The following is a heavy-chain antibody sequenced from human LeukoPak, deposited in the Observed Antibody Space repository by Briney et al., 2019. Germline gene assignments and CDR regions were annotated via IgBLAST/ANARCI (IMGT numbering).Heavy chain of an antibody. Sequence: GGSLRLSCATSEFTFTNYWMHWVRQAPGQGLEWVANINQDGGEKYYVDSVKGRFTISRDSAKDSLYLQMNSLRVEDTAVYYCTRRYFDHWGQGTLVTVSS. CDR2: INQDGGEK. V-gene: IGHV3-7*01. CDR3: TRRYFDH. CDR1: EFTFTNYW. J-gene: IGHJ4*02.